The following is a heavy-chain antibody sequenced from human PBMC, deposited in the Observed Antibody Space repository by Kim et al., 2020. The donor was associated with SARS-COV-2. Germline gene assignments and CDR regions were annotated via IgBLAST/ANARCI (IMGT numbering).Heavy chain of an antibody. D-gene: IGHD3-16*02. Sequence: YYADSVKGRFTISRDNSKNTLYLQMSSLRAEDTAVYYCVKDLGELSSHDYWGQGTLVTVSS. J-gene: IGHJ4*02. CDR3: VKDLGELSSHDY. V-gene: IGHV3-64D*09.